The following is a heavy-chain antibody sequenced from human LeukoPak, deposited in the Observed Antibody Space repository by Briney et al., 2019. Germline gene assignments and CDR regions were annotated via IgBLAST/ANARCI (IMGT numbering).Heavy chain of an antibody. Sequence: SDTLSLTCTVSAGSITNYFWSWIRQPPGKGLEWIGYVYYSGTANYNPSLKGRVTISLDTSKNQFSLNLNSVTAADTAMYYCARALTARGSYDYWGQGTLVTVSS. CDR1: AGSITNYF. J-gene: IGHJ4*02. D-gene: IGHD3-10*01. CDR3: ARALTARGSYDY. V-gene: IGHV4-59*07. CDR2: VYYSGTA.